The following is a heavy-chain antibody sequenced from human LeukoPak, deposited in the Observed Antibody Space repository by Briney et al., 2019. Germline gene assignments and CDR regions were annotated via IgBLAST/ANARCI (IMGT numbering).Heavy chain of an antibody. CDR1: GFTFSSYW. CDR3: ARDRTGQQLISRKEYYYMDV. V-gene: IGHV3-7*01. D-gene: IGHD4-11*01. Sequence: GGSLRLSCAASGFTFSSYWMSWVRQAPGKGLEWVANIKQDGSEKYYVDSVKGRLTISRDNAKNSLYLQMNSLRAEDTAVYYCARDRTGQQLISRKEYYYMDVWGKGTTVTISS. CDR2: IKQDGSEK. J-gene: IGHJ6*03.